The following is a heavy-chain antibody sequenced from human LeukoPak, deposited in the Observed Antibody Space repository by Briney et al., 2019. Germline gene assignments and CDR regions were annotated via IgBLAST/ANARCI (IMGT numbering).Heavy chain of an antibody. CDR1: GFTVSSNY. CDR3: ARNTSGYCSTSRCYGSWYFDL. CDR2: LYSGGDT. J-gene: IGHJ2*01. Sequence: GSLRLSCAASGFTVSSNYINRVRQAPGKGLEWVSVLYSGGDTYYADSVKGRFTVSRDNSKNTLYLQMNSLGAEDTAVYYCARNTSGYCSTSRCYGSWYFDLWGRGTPVTVSS. V-gene: IGHV3-53*01. D-gene: IGHD2-2*01.